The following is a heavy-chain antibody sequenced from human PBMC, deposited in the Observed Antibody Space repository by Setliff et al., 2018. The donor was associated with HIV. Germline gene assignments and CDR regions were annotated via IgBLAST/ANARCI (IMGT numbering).Heavy chain of an antibody. D-gene: IGHD4-4*01. J-gene: IGHJ4*02. CDR3: ARDPTTGVDY. V-gene: IGHV4-4*07. CDR2: ISISGDT. CDR1: GGSVTSYY. Sequence: SETLSLTCTVSGGSVTSYYWSWIRQPAGKRLEWIGRISISGDTNYNPSLKSRATMSLDTSKNQFSLKLNSVTAADTAMYYCARDPTTGVDYWGQGTLDTVS.